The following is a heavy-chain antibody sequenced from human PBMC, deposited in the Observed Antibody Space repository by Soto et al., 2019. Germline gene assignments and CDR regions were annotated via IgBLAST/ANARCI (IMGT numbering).Heavy chain of an antibody. CDR1: GYTFTEYY. D-gene: IGHD2-8*01. CDR3: TREMGSYFNYGMDV. CDR2: VNPNSGGT. Sequence: ASVKVSCKATGYTFTEYYMHWVRQAPGQGLEWMGWVNPNSGGTKYAQRFQEWVTMTTDTAINTAYMELRRLKSGDTAVYYCTREMGSYFNYGMDVWGQGTTVTVSS. V-gene: IGHV1-2*04. J-gene: IGHJ6*02.